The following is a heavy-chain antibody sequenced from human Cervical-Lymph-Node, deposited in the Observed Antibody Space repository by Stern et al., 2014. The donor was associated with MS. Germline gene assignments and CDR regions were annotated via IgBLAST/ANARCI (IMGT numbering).Heavy chain of an antibody. V-gene: IGHV1-69*01. D-gene: IGHD6-13*01. J-gene: IGHJ5*02. Sequence: VQLEESGAEVTKPGSSVKVSCKASGGTFSKFPSSWVRQAPGQGLEWMGVIFPVFGTPTYAQEFRGRVKITADVSTSTVYMELSSLRSDDTAVYYCALSSETSDRWYSLGYDLWGQGTLVTVSS. CDR3: ALSSETSDRWYSLGYDL. CDR1: GGTFSKFP. CDR2: IFPVFGTP.